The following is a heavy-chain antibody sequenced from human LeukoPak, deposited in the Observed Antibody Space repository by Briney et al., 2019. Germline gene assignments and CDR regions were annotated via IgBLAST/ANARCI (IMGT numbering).Heavy chain of an antibody. CDR3: AKDRLWFGELLF. V-gene: IGHV3-23*01. CDR1: GFTFSSYG. D-gene: IGHD3-10*01. Sequence: GGSLRLSCAASGFTFSSYGMTWVRQAPGKGLEWVSTITYSGGSTYYADSVQGRFTISRDNSKNTLYLQMDSLRAEDTAVYYCAKDRLWFGELLFWGQGTLVTVSS. CDR2: ITYSGGST. J-gene: IGHJ4*02.